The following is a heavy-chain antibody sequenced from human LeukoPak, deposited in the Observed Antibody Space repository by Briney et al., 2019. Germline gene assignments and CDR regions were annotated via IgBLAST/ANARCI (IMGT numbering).Heavy chain of an antibody. J-gene: IGHJ5*02. CDR3: ARVGKYGGYEFDP. V-gene: IGHV4-34*01. CDR2: INHSGST. CDR1: GGSFSGYY. Sequence: SETLSLTCAVYGGSFSGYYWSWIRQPPGKGLEWIGEINHSGSTYYNPSLKSRVTISVDRSKNQFSLKLSSVTAADTAVYYCARVGKYGGYEFDPWGQGTLVTVSS. D-gene: IGHD5-12*01.